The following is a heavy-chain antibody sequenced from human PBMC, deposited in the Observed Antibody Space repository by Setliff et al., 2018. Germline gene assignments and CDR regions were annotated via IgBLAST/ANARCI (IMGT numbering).Heavy chain of an antibody. D-gene: IGHD3-10*01. CDR3: ARAQTSHYYY. Sequence: SETLSLTCAVYGGSFSTYYWIWIRQPPGKGLEWIGEINHSGSTNYNPSLKSRVTISVDTSKNQFSLKLSSVTAADTAVYYCARAQTSHYYYWGQGTLVTVSS. CDR2: INHSGST. CDR1: GGSFSTYY. J-gene: IGHJ4*02. V-gene: IGHV4-34*01.